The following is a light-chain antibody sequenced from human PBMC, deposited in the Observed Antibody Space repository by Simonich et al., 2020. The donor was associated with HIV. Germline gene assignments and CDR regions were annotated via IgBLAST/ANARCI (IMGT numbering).Light chain of an antibody. CDR2: WAS. CDR3: QQYYGAPIT. V-gene: IGKV4-1*01. CDR1: QSVLYSSNNKNY. J-gene: IGKJ5*01. Sequence: DIVMTQSPDSLAVSLGERATINCKSSQSVLYSSNNKNYLAWYQQKPGQPPKLLIDWASTRESGVPDRFSGSGSGTDFTLTISGLQAADVAVYYCQQYYGAPITFGQGTRLEMK.